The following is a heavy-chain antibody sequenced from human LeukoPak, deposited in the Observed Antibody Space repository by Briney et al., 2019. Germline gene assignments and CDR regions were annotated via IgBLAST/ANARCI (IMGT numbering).Heavy chain of an antibody. Sequence: GGSLRLSCAASGFTFSSYAMHWVRQAPGKGLEWVAVISYDGSNKYYADSVKGRFTISRDNANNSLFLQMDSLRAEDTAVYYCARAGLYSGSGLDYWGQGTLVTVSS. CDR3: ARAGLYSGSGLDY. V-gene: IGHV3-30-3*01. CDR2: ISYDGSNK. D-gene: IGHD5-12*01. CDR1: GFTFSSYA. J-gene: IGHJ4*02.